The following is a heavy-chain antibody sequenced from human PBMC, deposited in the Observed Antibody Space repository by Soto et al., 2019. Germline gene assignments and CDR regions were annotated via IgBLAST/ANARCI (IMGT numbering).Heavy chain of an antibody. CDR1: GLSFNSYK. V-gene: IGHV3-7*01. D-gene: IGHD1-1*01. CDR2: IKQDGSEK. CDR3: ARGLERIYYYGMAV. Sequence: CGSLRLSCAASGLSFNSYKISPFRQDPGKGLEWVANIKQDGSEKYSVDSVKGRFTISRDNAKNSLYLQMNSLRAEERAVYGCARGLERIYYYGMAVWGQGTTVTVSS. J-gene: IGHJ6*02.